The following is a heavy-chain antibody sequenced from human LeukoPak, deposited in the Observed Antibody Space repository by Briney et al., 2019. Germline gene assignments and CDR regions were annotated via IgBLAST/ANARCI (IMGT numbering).Heavy chain of an antibody. J-gene: IGHJ4*02. D-gene: IGHD4-17*01. Sequence: QPGGSLRLSCAASGFTFSSHAMSWVRQAPGKGLEWVSAISGSGGSTYYADSVKGRFTISRDNSKNTLYLQINSLGAGHTAVYYCLPGPTVPDYWGQGALVTVSS. CDR2: ISGSGGST. CDR1: GFTFSSHA. CDR3: LPGPTVPDY. V-gene: IGHV3-23*01.